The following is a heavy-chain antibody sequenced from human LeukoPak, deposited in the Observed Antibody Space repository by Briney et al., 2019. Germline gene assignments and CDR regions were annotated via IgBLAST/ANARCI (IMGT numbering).Heavy chain of an antibody. Sequence: GGSLRLSCAASGFTFSSYAMSWVRQAPGKGLEWVSAISGSGGSTYYADSVKGRFTISRDNSKNTLYLQMNSLRAEDTAVYYCAKDRAYSSSWYYYYYMDVWGKGTTVTVSS. CDR1: GFTFSSYA. CDR2: ISGSGGST. CDR3: AKDRAYSSSWYYYYYMDV. J-gene: IGHJ6*03. V-gene: IGHV3-23*01. D-gene: IGHD6-6*01.